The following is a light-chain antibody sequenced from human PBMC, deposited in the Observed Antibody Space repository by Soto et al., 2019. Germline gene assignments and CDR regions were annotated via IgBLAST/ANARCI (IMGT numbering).Light chain of an antibody. V-gene: IGKV3-15*01. CDR1: QSVSSN. Sequence: EIVMTQSPATLSVSPGERATLSCRASQSVSSNLAWYQQKPGQAPRLLIYGASTRATDIPARFSGRGSGPEFTLTISRLQSEDFAVYYCQPYHNWPGLTFGGGTKVEIK. CDR2: GAS. CDR3: QPYHNWPGLT. J-gene: IGKJ4*01.